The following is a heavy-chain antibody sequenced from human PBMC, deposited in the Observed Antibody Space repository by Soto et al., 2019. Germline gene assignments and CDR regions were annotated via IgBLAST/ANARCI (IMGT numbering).Heavy chain of an antibody. J-gene: IGHJ4*02. D-gene: IGHD6-13*01. V-gene: IGHV3-21*01. CDR2: ISSSGSFI. CDR1: GFTFRTYG. CDR3: AREPEGIAAALDY. Sequence: EVQLVESGGGLVKPGGSLRLSCAASGFTFRTYGMNWVRRAPGGGLEWVASISSSGSFIYYANSVKGRITISRDDAEKSLYLQMNSLRAEDTALYYCAREPEGIAAALDYWGRGTLVTVSS.